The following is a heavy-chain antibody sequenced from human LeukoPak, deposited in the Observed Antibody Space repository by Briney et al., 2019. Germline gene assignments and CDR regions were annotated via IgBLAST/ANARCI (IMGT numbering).Heavy chain of an antibody. D-gene: IGHD2-2*01. J-gene: IGHJ4*02. V-gene: IGHV3-33*06. CDR2: IWYDGSHD. CDR1: GFTFSHYA. Sequence: GGSLRLSCAASGFTFSHYAMHWVRQAPGKGLEWVAVIWYDGSHDTYTDSVKGRFNVSRDNFKNVLHLKMNSLRVEDTAVYYCAKEGDYCSSSGCHKRGIDYWGQGTLVTVSS. CDR3: AKEGDYCSSSGCHKRGIDY.